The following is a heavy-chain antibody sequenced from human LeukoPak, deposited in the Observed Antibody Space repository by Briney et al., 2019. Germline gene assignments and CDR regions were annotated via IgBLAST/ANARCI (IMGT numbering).Heavy chain of an antibody. CDR2: ISSSTSYI. Sequence: KSGGSLRLSCAASGFTFSSYNMNWVRRAPGKGLEWVSFISSSTSYIYYADSVKGGFTISRDNAKNSLYLQMNSLRAEDTALYYCARVRGYSYGYDAFDIWGQGTMVTVSS. V-gene: IGHV3-21*01. CDR1: GFTFSSYN. J-gene: IGHJ3*02. D-gene: IGHD5-18*01. CDR3: ARVRGYSYGYDAFDI.